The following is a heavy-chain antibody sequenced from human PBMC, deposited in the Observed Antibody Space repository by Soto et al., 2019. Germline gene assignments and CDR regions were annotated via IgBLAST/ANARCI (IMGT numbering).Heavy chain of an antibody. Sequence: QVQLQESGPGLVKPSQTLSLTCTVSGGSISSGGYYWSWIRQHPGKGLEWIGYIYYSGSTYYNPSLKSRVTISVDTSKNQCSLKLIFVTAADTAVYYCARDRGRTYGYDYWGQGTLVTVSS. V-gene: IGHV4-31*03. CDR1: GGSISSGGYY. CDR2: IYYSGST. CDR3: ARDRGRTYGYDY. J-gene: IGHJ4*02. D-gene: IGHD5-18*01.